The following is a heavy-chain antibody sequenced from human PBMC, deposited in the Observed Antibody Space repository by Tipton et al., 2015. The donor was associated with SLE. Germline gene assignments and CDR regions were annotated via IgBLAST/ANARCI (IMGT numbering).Heavy chain of an antibody. V-gene: IGHV3-74*01. D-gene: IGHD2-2*01. CDR1: GFTFSSYW. CDR2: INTDGDIT. Sequence: SLRLSCDASGFTFSSYWMHWVRQAPGKGLVWVSRINTDGDITNYADSVRGRLTISRDNAKNTLYLQMSSLRADDTAVYYCARGSSSIDYWGQGTLVTVSS. CDR3: ARGSSSIDY. J-gene: IGHJ4*02.